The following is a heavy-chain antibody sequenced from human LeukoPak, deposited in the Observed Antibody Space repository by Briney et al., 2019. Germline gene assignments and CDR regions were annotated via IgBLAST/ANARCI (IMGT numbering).Heavy chain of an antibody. CDR2: ISSSSSYI. CDR3: ARDMDYGGKPPFDY. D-gene: IGHD4-23*01. CDR1: GFTFSSYG. V-gene: IGHV3-21*01. J-gene: IGHJ4*02. Sequence: PGGSLRLSCAASGFTFSSYGMHWVRQAPGKGLEWVSSISSSSSYIYYADSVKGRFTISRDNAKNSLYLQMNSLRAEDTAVYYCARDMDYGGKPPFDYWGQGTLVTVSS.